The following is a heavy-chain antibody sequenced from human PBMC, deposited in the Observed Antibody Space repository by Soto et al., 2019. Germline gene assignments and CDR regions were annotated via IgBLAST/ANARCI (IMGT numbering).Heavy chain of an antibody. J-gene: IGHJ4*02. CDR2: IIPILGIA. CDR1: GGTFSSYT. D-gene: IGHD3-10*01. V-gene: IGHV1-69*08. CDR3: AREEYYYGSGSFFTG. Sequence: QVQLVQSGAEVKKPGSSVKVSCKASGGTFSSYTISWVRQAPGQGLEWMGRIIPILGIANYAQKFQGTVTITADKSTSTAYMELSSLRSEDTAVYYCAREEYYYGSGSFFTGWGQGTLVTVSS.